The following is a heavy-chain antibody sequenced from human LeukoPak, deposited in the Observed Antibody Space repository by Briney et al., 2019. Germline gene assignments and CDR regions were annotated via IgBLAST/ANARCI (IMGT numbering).Heavy chain of an antibody. D-gene: IGHD6-13*01. CDR1: GFTFSSYG. CDR3: ARAGKKRIAAAAFDY. J-gene: IGHJ4*02. CDR2: IRYDGSNK. Sequence: GGSLRLSCAASGFTFSSYGMHWVRQAPGKGLEWVAFIRYDGSNKYYADSVKGRFTISRDNSKNTLYLQMNSLRAEDTAVYYCARAGKKRIAAAAFDYWGQGTLVTVSS. V-gene: IGHV3-30*02.